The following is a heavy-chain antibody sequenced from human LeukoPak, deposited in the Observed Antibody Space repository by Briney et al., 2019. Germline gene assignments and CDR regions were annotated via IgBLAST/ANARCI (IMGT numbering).Heavy chain of an antibody. V-gene: IGHV1-69*13. CDR3: ARGGYDFWSGYYGADWFDP. CDR1: GGTFSSYA. D-gene: IGHD3-3*01. CDR2: IIPIFGTA. Sequence: SVKVSCKASGGTFSSYAISWVRQAPGQGLEWMGGIIPIFGTANYAQKSQGRVTITADESTSTAYMELSSLRSEDTAVYYCARGGYDFWSGYYGADWFDPWGQGTLVTVSS. J-gene: IGHJ5*02.